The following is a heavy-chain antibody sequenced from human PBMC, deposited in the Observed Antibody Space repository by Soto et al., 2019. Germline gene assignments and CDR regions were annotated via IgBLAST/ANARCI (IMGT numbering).Heavy chain of an antibody. Sequence: PSETLSLTCTVSGGSISSGGYYWSWIRQHPGKGLEWIGYIYYSGSTYYNPSLKSRVTISVDTSKNQFSLKLSSVTAADTAVYYCARERSGGSYYPNWFDPWGQGTLVTVSS. CDR2: IYYSGST. CDR3: ARERSGGSYYPNWFDP. J-gene: IGHJ5*02. CDR1: GGSISSGGYY. V-gene: IGHV4-31*03. D-gene: IGHD2-15*01.